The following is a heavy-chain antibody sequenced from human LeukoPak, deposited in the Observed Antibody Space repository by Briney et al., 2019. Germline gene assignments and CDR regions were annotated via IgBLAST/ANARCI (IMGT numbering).Heavy chain of an antibody. CDR3: ARAPTIRVYSYGHGAHKVYFDY. CDR2: ISSSSSTI. Sequence: PGGSLRLSCAASGFTFSSYSMNWVRQAPGKGLEWVSYISSSSSTIYYADSVKGRFTISRDNAKNSLYLQMNSLRDEDTAVYYCARAPTIRVYSYGHGAHKVYFDYWGQGTLVTVSS. CDR1: GFTFSSYS. V-gene: IGHV3-48*02. J-gene: IGHJ4*02. D-gene: IGHD5-18*01.